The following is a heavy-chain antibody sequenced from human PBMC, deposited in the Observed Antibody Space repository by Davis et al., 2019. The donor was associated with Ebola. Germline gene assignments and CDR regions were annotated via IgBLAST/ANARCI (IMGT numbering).Heavy chain of an antibody. J-gene: IGHJ6*02. CDR2: IWYDGSNK. D-gene: IGHD5-18*01. CDR1: GFTFSSYG. V-gene: IGHV3-33*01. CDR3: ARDRSLGYSYGYDYYYYGMDV. Sequence: GGSLRLSCAASGFTFSSYGMHWVRQAPGKGPEWVAVIWYDGSNKYYADSVKGRFTISRDNSKNTLYLQMNSLRAEDTAVYYCARDRSLGYSYGYDYYYYGMDVWGQGTTVTVSS.